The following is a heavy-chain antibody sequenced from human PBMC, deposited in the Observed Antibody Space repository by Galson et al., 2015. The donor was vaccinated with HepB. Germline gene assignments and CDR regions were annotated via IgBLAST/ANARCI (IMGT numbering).Heavy chain of an antibody. J-gene: IGHJ4*02. D-gene: IGHD3-3*01. CDR2: ILPIFGST. Sequence: SVKVSCKASGGSFSRNAISWVRQAPGHGLEWMGGILPIFGSTDYAQKFQGRVTITADESTSTAYMDLSSLRSEDTAVYYCARGGGTLFGGVIQYYFDYWGQGTLVTVSS. CDR3: ARGGGTLFGGVIQYYFDY. CDR1: GGSFSRNA. V-gene: IGHV1-69*13.